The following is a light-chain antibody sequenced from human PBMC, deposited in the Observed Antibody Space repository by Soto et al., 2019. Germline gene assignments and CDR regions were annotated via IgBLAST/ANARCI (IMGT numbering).Light chain of an antibody. CDR3: GTWDNSLSDEGV. Sequence: AGLTQPPSVHPAPGQKVTGTCSANNTNIGNNYVSWYQQLPGTASKLHIYENNKRPSGIPDRFSGSKSGTSATLDITGLQTGDEADYYCGTWDNSLSDEGVFGAGTKVTVL. CDR1: NTNIGNNY. J-gene: IGLJ1*01. V-gene: IGLV1-51*02. CDR2: ENN.